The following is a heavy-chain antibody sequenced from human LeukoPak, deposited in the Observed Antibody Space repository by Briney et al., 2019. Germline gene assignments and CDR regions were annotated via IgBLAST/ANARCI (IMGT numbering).Heavy chain of an antibody. D-gene: IGHD5-24*01. CDR3: ARDQIRGDGYNPSNNYYGMDV. CDR2: IKQDGSEK. V-gene: IGHV3-7*03. Sequence: PGGSLRLSCAASGFTFSSYWMSWVRQAPGKGLEWVANIKQDGSEKYYVDSVKGRFTISRDNSKNTLYLQMNSLRAEDTAVYYCARDQIRGDGYNPSNNYYGMDVWGQGTTVTVSS. J-gene: IGHJ6*02. CDR1: GFTFSSYW.